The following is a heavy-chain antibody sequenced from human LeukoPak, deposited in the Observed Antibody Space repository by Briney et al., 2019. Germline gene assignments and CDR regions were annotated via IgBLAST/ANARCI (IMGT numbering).Heavy chain of an antibody. Sequence: PSETLSLTCAVYGGSFSGYYWSWIRQPPGKGLEWIGEINHSGSTNYNPSLKSRVTISVDTSKNQFSLKLSSVTAADTAVYYCARSRWLVLMIDYWGQGTPVTVSS. CDR1: GGSFSGYY. CDR3: ARSRWLVLMIDY. J-gene: IGHJ4*02. V-gene: IGHV4-34*01. D-gene: IGHD6-19*01. CDR2: INHSGST.